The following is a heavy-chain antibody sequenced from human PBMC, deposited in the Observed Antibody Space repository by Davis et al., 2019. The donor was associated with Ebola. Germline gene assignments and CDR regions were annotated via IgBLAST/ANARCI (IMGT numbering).Heavy chain of an antibody. V-gene: IGHV3-11*01. D-gene: IGHD4-17*01. CDR3: ARVVRSDYVAYHFDS. CDR1: GFTFSDYY. Sequence: SLKISCAASGFTFSDYYMTWIRQAPGKGLEWILYISSSGSMRDYGDSVKGRFTVSRDNAKNSLYLQMNSLRVEDTAVYYCARVVRSDYVAYHFDSWGQGTLVTVSS. J-gene: IGHJ4*02. CDR2: ISSSGSMR.